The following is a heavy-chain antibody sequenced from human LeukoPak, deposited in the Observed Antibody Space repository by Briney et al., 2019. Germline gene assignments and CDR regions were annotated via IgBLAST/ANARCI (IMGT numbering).Heavy chain of an antibody. J-gene: IGHJ4*02. D-gene: IGHD3-10*01. Sequence: SETLSLTCTVSGGSISSYYWSWIRQPPGKGLEWIEEIYHSGSTNYNPSLKSRVTISVDKSKNQFSLKLSSVTAADTAVYYCASGGYGSGSYYPLDYWGQGTLVTVSS. CDR3: ASGGYGSGSYYPLDY. CDR2: IYHSGST. V-gene: IGHV4-59*12. CDR1: GGSISSYY.